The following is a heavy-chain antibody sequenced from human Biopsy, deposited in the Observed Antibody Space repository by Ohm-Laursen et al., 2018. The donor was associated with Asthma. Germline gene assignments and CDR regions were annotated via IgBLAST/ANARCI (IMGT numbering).Heavy chain of an antibody. CDR2: IYSGGTS. Sequence: SLRLSCSASEITVSRDHMFWVRQAPGKGLEWVSVIYSGGTSHTADSVRGRFTISRDFSRNTLHLQMHSLRVEDTAVYYCARGDSSGWSHYYFDYWGQGTLVTVSS. CDR3: ARGDSSGWSHYYFDY. CDR1: EITVSRDH. D-gene: IGHD6-19*01. J-gene: IGHJ4*02. V-gene: IGHV3-53*01.